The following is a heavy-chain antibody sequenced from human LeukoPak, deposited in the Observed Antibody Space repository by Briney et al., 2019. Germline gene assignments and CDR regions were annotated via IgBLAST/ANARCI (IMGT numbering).Heavy chain of an antibody. J-gene: IGHJ4*02. D-gene: IGHD3-22*01. CDR3: AREGYSSGYGY. CDR1: GGSISSYY. CDR2: IYYSGST. V-gene: IGHV4-59*01. Sequence: PSETLSLTCTVSGGSISSYYWSWIRQPPGKGLEWIGYIYYSGSTNYNPSLKSRVTISVDTSKNQFSLKLSSVTAADTAVYYCAREGYSSGYGYWGQGTLVTVSS.